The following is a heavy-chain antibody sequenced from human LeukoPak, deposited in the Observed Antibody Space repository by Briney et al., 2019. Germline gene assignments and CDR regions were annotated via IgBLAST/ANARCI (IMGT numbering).Heavy chain of an antibody. CDR1: GDSISSGGYY. CDR2: IYYSGRA. D-gene: IGHD5-12*01. CDR3: ARDYSRGYAWFDP. V-gene: IGHV4-31*03. Sequence: PSETLSLTCTVSGDSISSGGYYWSWIRQHPGKGLEWIGYIYYSGRAYYNPFLKSRVSISVDTSKNQFPLKLTAVAAADTALYFCARDYSRGYAWFDPWGQGILVTVSS. J-gene: IGHJ5*02.